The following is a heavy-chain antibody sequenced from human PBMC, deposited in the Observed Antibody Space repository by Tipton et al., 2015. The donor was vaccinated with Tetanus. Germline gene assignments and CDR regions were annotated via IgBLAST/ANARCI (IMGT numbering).Heavy chain of an antibody. D-gene: IGHD6-19*01. V-gene: IGHV3-48*01. CDR1: GFTFSSYS. CDR3: ARDSGGWDYYYYGMDV. J-gene: IGHJ6*02. Sequence: SLRLSCAASGFTFSSYSMNWVRQAPGKGLEWVSYISSSSSTTYYADSVKGRFTISRDNAKNSLYLQMNSLRAEDTAVYYCARDSGGWDYYYYGMDVWGQGTTVTVSS. CDR2: ISSSSSTT.